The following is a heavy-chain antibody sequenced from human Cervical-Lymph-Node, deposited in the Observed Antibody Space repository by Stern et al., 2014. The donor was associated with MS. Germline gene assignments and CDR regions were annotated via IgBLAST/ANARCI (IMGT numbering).Heavy chain of an antibody. D-gene: IGHD1-14*01. CDR2: IYPGTSDT. J-gene: IGHJ5*02. V-gene: IGHV5-51*01. CDR3: ARHGGPNWNHEAHNWFDP. Sequence: EVQLVESGAEVKEPGESLKISCKGSGFSFTTYWIGWVRQMPGKGLEWMGIIYPGTSDTRSSPSFQGQVTISADKSISTAYLQWSSLKASDSAMYYCARHGGPNWNHEAHNWFDPWGQGTLVTVSS. CDR1: GFSFTTYW.